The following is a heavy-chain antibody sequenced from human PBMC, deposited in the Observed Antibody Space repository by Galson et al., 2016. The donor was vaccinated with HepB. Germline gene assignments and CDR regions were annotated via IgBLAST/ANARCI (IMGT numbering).Heavy chain of an antibody. CDR2: ISSSGNTI. Sequence: SLRLSCAASGFTFSSYDMNWVRQAPGKGLEWVSYISSSGNTIYYADSVKGRFTISRDNAKNSLYLQMNSLRSKDTAVYYCARSAAGRTATTTLAWGQGILVTVSS. CDR3: ARSAAGRTATTTLA. V-gene: IGHV3-48*03. CDR1: GFTFSSYD. D-gene: IGHD4-17*01. J-gene: IGHJ5*02.